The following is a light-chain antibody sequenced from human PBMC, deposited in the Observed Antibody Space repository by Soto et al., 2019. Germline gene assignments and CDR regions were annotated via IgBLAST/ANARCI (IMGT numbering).Light chain of an antibody. J-gene: IGLJ2*01. V-gene: IGLV2-14*03. CDR2: DVS. Sequence: QSVLPQPASVSGSPGQSTTISCTATSSDVGAYNHISWYQQHPGKAPKLLIYDVSNRPSGLSNRFSGSKSGNTASLTIAGLQADDEADYYCSSHASGSTLIFGGGTKVTVL. CDR1: SSDVGAYNH. CDR3: SSHASGSTLI.